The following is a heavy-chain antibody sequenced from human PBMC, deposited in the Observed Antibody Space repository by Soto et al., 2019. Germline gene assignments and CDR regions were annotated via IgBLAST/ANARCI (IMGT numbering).Heavy chain of an antibody. J-gene: IGHJ6*02. CDR2: IIDSGGST. CDR3: AKGRSYYYYYGVDV. V-gene: IGHV3-23*01. CDR1: GFTVSSNY. Sequence: PGGSLRLSCAASGFTVSSNYMSWVRQAPGKGLEWASDIIDSGGSTYYADSVKGRFTISRDNSKSTLYLQMNSLRAEDTALYYCAKGRSYYYYYGVDVWGQGTTVTVSS.